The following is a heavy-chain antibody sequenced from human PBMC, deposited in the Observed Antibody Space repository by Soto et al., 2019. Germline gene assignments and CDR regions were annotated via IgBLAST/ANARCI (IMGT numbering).Heavy chain of an antibody. CDR3: ARDLRRYYDSSGYLPPLY. CDR1: GGTFSSYA. Sequence: GASVKVSCKASGGTFSSYAMHWVRQAPGQRLEWMGWINAGNGNTKYSQKFQGRVTITRDTSASTAYMELSSLRSEDTAVYYCARDLRRYYDSSGYLPPLYWGQGTLVTVSS. V-gene: IGHV1-3*01. D-gene: IGHD3-22*01. J-gene: IGHJ4*02. CDR2: INAGNGNT.